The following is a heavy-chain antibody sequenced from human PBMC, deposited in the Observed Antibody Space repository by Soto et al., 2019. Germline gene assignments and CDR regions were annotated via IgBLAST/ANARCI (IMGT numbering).Heavy chain of an antibody. D-gene: IGHD1-26*01. CDR3: AREGISGSYYNWFDP. V-gene: IGHV3-48*02. CDR2: ISSSTI. J-gene: IGHJ5*02. Sequence: EVQLVESGGGLVQPGGSLRLSCAASGFNFSSYSMNWVRQAPGKGLEWVSYISSSTIYYADSVKGRFTISRDNAKNSLYLQMNSLRDEDTALYYYAREGISGSYYNWFDPWGQGTLVTVSS. CDR1: GFNFSSYS.